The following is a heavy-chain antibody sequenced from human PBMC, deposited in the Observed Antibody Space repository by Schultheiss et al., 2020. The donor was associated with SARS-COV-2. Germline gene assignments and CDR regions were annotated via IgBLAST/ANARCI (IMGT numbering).Heavy chain of an antibody. CDR1: GYTFTSYG. J-gene: IGHJ4*02. CDR2: ISAYNGNT. CDR3: ARGGWSSSSYWMDYFDL. D-gene: IGHD6-13*01. Sequence: ASVKVSCKASGYTFTSYGISWVRQAPGQGLEWMGWISAYNGNTKYAQKFQGGVTMTTDTSTSTAYMELSSLRSEDTAIYFCARGGWSSSSYWMDYFDLWGQGTLVTVSS. V-gene: IGHV1-18*01.